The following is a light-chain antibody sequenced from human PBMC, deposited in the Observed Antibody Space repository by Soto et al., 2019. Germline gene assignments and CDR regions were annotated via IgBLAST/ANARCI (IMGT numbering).Light chain of an antibody. CDR1: SSNIGAGYD. Sequence: QSVLTQPPSVSGAPGQRVTISCTGSSSNIGAGYDVHWYQQLPGTAPKLLIYGNSNLPSGVPDRFSGTKSGTSAPLAITGPQAEEEGDYYLPVYESWLSGTGLGRGTKL. V-gene: IGLV1-40*01. CDR3: PVYESWLSGTG. J-gene: IGLJ2*01. CDR2: GNS.